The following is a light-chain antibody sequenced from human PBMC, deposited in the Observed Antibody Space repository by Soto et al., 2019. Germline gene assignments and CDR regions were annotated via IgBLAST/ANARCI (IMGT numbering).Light chain of an antibody. CDR2: EVS. J-gene: IGLJ2*01. CDR3: SSYAGSNNFDVV. CDR1: SSDVGGYNY. Sequence: QSVLTQPPSASGSPGQSVTISCTGTSSDVGGYNYVSWYQQHPGKAPKLMIYEVSKRPSGVPDRFSGSKSGNTASLTVSGLQAEDEADYYWSSYAGSNNFDVVFGGGTKVTVL. V-gene: IGLV2-8*01.